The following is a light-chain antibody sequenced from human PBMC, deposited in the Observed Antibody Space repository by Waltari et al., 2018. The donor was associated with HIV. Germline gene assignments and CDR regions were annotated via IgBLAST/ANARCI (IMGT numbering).Light chain of an antibody. CDR1: HSVNDNS. J-gene: IGKJ3*01. V-gene: IGKV3-20*01. CDR2: SAS. Sequence: EIVLTQWPSTLSLSPGDRATLSCRASHSVNDNSLAWYQQKPGQAPRLLVYSASTRVSGIPDRFSGSGSGTDFTLTITRLEPEDFAIYYCQHYVNSLTFGPGTKVDLK. CDR3: QHYVNSLT.